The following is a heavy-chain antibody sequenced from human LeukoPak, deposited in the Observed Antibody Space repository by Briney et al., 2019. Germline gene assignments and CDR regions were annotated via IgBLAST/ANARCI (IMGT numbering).Heavy chain of an antibody. J-gene: IGHJ5*02. Sequence: GASVKVSCKDSGGTFSSYAISWVRQAPGQGLEWMGGIIPIFGTANYAQKFQGRVTITADESTSTAYMELSSLRSEDTAVYYCAESRTVVTAILSFVWFDPWGQGTLVTVSS. CDR2: IIPIFGTA. D-gene: IGHD2-21*02. CDR1: GGTFSSYA. V-gene: IGHV1-69*13. CDR3: AESRTVVTAILSFVWFDP.